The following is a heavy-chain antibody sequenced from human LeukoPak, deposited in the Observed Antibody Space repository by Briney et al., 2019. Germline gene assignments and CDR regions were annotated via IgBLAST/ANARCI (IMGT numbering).Heavy chain of an antibody. CDR3: ARGWIANRLYFDY. CDR1: GGSISSGSYY. CDR2: IYTSGST. J-gene: IGHJ4*02. D-gene: IGHD2-21*01. Sequence: SETLSLTCTVSGGSISSGSYYWSWIRQPGGKGLEWIGRIYTSGSTNYNPSLKSRVTLSVDTSKNQFSLKLSSVTAADTAVYYCARGWIANRLYFDYWGQGTLVTVSS. V-gene: IGHV4-61*02.